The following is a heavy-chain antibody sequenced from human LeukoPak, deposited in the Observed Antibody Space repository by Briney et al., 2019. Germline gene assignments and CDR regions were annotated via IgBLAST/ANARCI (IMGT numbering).Heavy chain of an antibody. CDR1: GASFSGYY. D-gene: IGHD3-10*01. CDR2: INHSGST. Sequence: PSETLSLTCAVYGASFSGYYWSWIRQPPGKGLEWIGEINHSGSTNYNPSLKSRVTISVDTSKNQFSLKLSSVTAADTAVYYCARVMARRLQHGSDYWGQGTLVTVSS. CDR3: ARVMARRLQHGSDY. J-gene: IGHJ4*02. V-gene: IGHV4-34*01.